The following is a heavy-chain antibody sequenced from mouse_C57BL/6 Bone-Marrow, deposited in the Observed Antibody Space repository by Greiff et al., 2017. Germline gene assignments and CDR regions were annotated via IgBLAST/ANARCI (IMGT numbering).Heavy chain of an antibody. Sequence: VQLQQSGAELARPGASVKLSCKASGYTFTSYGISWVKQRTGQGLEWIGEIFPRSGNTYYNEKFKGKATLTADTSSSTAYMELRSLTSEDSAVSFCARYGDYFDYWGQGTTLPVSS. CDR2: IFPRSGNT. J-gene: IGHJ2*01. D-gene: IGHD1-1*01. CDR3: ARYGDYFDY. CDR1: GYTFTSYG. V-gene: IGHV1-81*01.